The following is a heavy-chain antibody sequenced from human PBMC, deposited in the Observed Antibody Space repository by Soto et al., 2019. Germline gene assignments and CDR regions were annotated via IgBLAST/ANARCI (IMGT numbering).Heavy chain of an antibody. CDR3: ARLGYCSSTSCYVLDY. V-gene: IGHV1-46*01. D-gene: IGHD2-2*01. CDR2: INPSGGST. Sequence: GASVKVSCKASGYTFTSYYMHWVRQAPGQGLEWMGIINPSGGSTSYAQKFQGRVTMTRDTSTSTVYMELSSLRSEDTAVYYCARLGYCSSTSCYVLDYWGQGTLVTVSS. J-gene: IGHJ4*02. CDR1: GYTFTSYY.